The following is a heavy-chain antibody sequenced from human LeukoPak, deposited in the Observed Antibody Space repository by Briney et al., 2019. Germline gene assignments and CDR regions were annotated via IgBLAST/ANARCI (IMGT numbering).Heavy chain of an antibody. CDR1: GGSFSGYY. D-gene: IGHD3-22*01. CDR2: INHSGST. Sequence: SETLSLTCAVYGGSFSGYYWSWIRQPPGKGLEWIGEINHSGSTNYNPSLKSRVTISVDTSKNQFSLKLSSVTAADTAVYYCARAYYYDSSGYYYFDYWGQGTLVTVSS. J-gene: IGHJ4*02. V-gene: IGHV4-34*01. CDR3: ARAYYYDSSGYYYFDY.